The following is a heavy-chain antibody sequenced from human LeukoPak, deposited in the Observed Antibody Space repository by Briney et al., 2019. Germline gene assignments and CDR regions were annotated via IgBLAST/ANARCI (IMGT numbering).Heavy chain of an antibody. Sequence: GGSLGLSCAASGFTFSSYAMSWVRQAPGKGLEWVSVISGSGGSTYYADSVKGRVIISRDNSKNRLYLQMNSLRVEDTAVYYCAKDFLGYSGYESGRQPFDYWGQGTLVTVSS. V-gene: IGHV3-23*01. D-gene: IGHD5-12*01. J-gene: IGHJ4*02. CDR2: ISGSGGST. CDR3: AKDFLGYSGYESGRQPFDY. CDR1: GFTFSSYA.